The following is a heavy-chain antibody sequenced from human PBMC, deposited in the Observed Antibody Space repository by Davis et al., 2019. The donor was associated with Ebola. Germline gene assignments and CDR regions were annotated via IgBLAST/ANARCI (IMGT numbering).Heavy chain of an antibody. J-gene: IGHJ4*02. CDR2: TNSDGSIT. CDR1: GFTFSSNW. Sequence: PGGSLRLSCAASGFTFSSNWMHWVRQAPGKGLVWVSRTNSDGSITSYADSVKGRFTISRDNAKNTLYLQMNSLRDEDTAVYYCARGGTTVTTPLDYWGQGTQVTVSS. CDR3: ARGGTTVTTPLDY. D-gene: IGHD4-11*01. V-gene: IGHV3-74*01.